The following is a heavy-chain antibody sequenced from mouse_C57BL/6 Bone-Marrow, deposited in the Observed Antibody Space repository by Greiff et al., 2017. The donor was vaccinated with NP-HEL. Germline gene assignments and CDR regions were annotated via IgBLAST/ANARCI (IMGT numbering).Heavy chain of an antibody. J-gene: IGHJ4*01. D-gene: IGHD1-1*01. V-gene: IGHV1-81*01. Sequence: QVQLQQSGAELARPGASVKLSCKASGYTFTSYGISWVKQRTGQGLEWIGEIYPRSGNTYYNEKFKGKATLTADKSSSTAYMELRSLTSEDSAVYFCARYYYGSSSVYAMDYWGQGTSVTVSS. CDR2: IYPRSGNT. CDR1: GYTFTSYG. CDR3: ARYYYGSSSVYAMDY.